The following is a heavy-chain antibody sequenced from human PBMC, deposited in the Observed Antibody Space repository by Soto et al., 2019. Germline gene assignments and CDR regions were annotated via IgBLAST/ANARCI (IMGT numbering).Heavy chain of an antibody. V-gene: IGHV3-74*01. CDR1: GFTFSSYW. Sequence: EVQLVESGGDFVQPGGSLRLSCAASGFTFSSYWMHWVRQVPGKGLVWVSRINSDGSRVNYADSVKGRFAISRDNAKNMLYLHVNSLTVEDTAVYSCARGGSGAYYQDYWGRGTLVTVSS. J-gene: IGHJ4*02. CDR2: INSDGSRV. D-gene: IGHD3-22*01. CDR3: ARGGSGAYYQDY.